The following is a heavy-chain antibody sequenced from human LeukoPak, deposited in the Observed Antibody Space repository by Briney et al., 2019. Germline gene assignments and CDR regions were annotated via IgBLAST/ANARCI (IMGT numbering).Heavy chain of an antibody. Sequence: GGSLRLSCAASGFTFDDYGMSWVRHAPGKGLEWVSGINWNGGSTVYADSVKGRFTIPRDNAKNSLYLQMNSLRAEDTAFYYCARDRLAVAGRGDYFDYWGQGTLVTVSS. J-gene: IGHJ4*02. V-gene: IGHV3-20*04. D-gene: IGHD6-19*01. CDR1: GFTFDDYG. CDR2: INWNGGST. CDR3: ARDRLAVAGRGDYFDY.